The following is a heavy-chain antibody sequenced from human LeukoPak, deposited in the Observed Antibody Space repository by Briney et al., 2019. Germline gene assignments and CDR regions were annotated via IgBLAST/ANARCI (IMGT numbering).Heavy chain of an antibody. CDR1: GFIFSSV. D-gene: IGHD1-14*01. Sequence: PGGSLRLACAAPGFIFSSVNWVRQAPGKGLEWVSYVSSSGETTYYADSVKGRFTISRDNAKNSLYLQMNNLRDEDTAAYYCATDRYFAFDIWGHGKMFAVSS. CDR3: ATDRYFAFDI. V-gene: IGHV3-48*02. CDR2: VSSSGETT. J-gene: IGHJ3*02.